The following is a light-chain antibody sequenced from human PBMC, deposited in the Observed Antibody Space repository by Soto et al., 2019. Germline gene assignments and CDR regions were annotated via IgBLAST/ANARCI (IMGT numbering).Light chain of an antibody. CDR2: RNN. CDR3: AAWDDSLTLVV. V-gene: IGLV1-47*01. Sequence: QSVLTQPPSASGTPGQRVTISCSGSSSNIGSNYVYWYQQRPGTAPKLLIYRNNQRPSGVPDRFSGSKSGTSASLAISGLRSEDEADYYCAAWDDSLTLVVFGGGTKLTVL. J-gene: IGLJ2*01. CDR1: SSNIGSNY.